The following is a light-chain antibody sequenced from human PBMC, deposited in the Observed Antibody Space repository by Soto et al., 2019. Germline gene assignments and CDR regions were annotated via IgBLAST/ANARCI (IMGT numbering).Light chain of an antibody. V-gene: IGKV1-39*01. CDR2: SIS. J-gene: IGKJ4*01. CDR1: QTISTF. Sequence: DIQLTQSPSSLSASVGDRVSITCRTSQTISTFLNWYHHRPGQAPKLLIYSISNLQSGVPSRFSGGGAGTEFTLTISSLQPADFGSYSCQQTYNLPPTFGGGTRVQIK. CDR3: QQTYNLPPT.